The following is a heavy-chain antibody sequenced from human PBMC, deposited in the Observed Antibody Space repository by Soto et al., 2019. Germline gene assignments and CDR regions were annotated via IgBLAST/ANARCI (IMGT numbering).Heavy chain of an antibody. Sequence: GGSLRLSCAASGFTFSDHYMDWVRQAPGKGLEWVGRTRNKANSYTTEYAASVKGRFTISRDDSKNSLYLQMNSLKTEDTAVYYCARVTVTTTPYYYYYMDVWGKGTTVTVSS. V-gene: IGHV3-72*01. CDR1: GFTFSDHY. J-gene: IGHJ6*03. D-gene: IGHD4-17*01. CDR2: TRNKANSYTT. CDR3: ARVTVTTTPYYYYYMDV.